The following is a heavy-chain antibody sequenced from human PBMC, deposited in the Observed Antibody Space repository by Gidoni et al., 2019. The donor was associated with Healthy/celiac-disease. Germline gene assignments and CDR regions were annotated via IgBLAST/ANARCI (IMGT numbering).Heavy chain of an antibody. CDR1: GLTFGDYA. CDR3: TRDRVRWWTDAFDI. J-gene: IGHJ3*02. CDR2: IRSKAYGGTT. Sequence: EVQLVESWGGLVHPGRSLIRSCTDSGLTFGDYAMSGFRQAPGKGLGWVGFIRSKAYGGTTEYAESVKGRFTISRDDSKSIAYLKMNSLKTEDTAVYYCTRDRVRWWTDAFDIWGQGTMVTVSS. V-gene: IGHV3-49*03. D-gene: IGHD2-15*01.